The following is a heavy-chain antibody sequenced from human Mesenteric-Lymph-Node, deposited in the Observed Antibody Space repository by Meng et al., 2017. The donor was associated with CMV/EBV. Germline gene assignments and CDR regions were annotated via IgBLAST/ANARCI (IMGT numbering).Heavy chain of an antibody. CDR3: ARLWNSAFFYYFDY. V-gene: IGHV4-39*01. Sequence: SGDSIVGSGYYWSWSRQTPGEGLEWIGTVYYGGNTYYNPSLKSRLTISVDTSKNRFSLRLTSVTAADTALYFCARLWNSAFFYYFDYWGPGTLVTVSS. CDR2: VYYGGNT. D-gene: IGHD2/OR15-2a*01. J-gene: IGHJ4*01. CDR1: GDSIVGSGYY.